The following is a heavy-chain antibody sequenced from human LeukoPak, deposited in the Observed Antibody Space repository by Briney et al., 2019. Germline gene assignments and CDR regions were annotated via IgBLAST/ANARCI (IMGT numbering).Heavy chain of an antibody. J-gene: IGHJ6*02. V-gene: IGHV3-23*01. CDR2: ISGRGGST. CDR1: GFTFSSYA. Sequence: GGSLRLSCAASGFTFSSYAMSWVRQAPGKGLEWVSAISGRGGSTYYADSVKGRFTISRDNSKNTLYLQMNSLRAEDTAVYYCAKRGVVPAAMGYYYYYGMDVWGQGTTVTVSS. CDR3: AKRGVVPAAMGYYYYYGMDV. D-gene: IGHD2-2*01.